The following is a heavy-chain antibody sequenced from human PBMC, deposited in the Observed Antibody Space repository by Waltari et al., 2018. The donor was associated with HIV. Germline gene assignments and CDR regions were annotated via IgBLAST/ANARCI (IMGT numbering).Heavy chain of an antibody. CDR3: ARGNRWQVLSWFDY. CDR2: IYAGDSDT. CDR1: GFRFTNSW. D-gene: IGHD6-19*01. Sequence: EVHLVQSGAEVKKPGESLKISCKASGFRFTNSWIGWVRQMPGKGLEWMGVIYAGDSDTTYSPSFQGHVTISTDKSINTAYLQWSSLKASDTAIYYCARGNRWQVLSWFDYWGQGTLVTVSS. J-gene: IGHJ4*02. V-gene: IGHV5-51*03.